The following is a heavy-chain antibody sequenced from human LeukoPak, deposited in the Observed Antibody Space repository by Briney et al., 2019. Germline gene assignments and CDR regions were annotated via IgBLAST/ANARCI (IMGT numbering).Heavy chain of an antibody. CDR2: ISDRGDKI. V-gene: IGHV3-23*01. CDR1: GFTFSNYA. Sequence: GGSLRLSCAASGFTFSNYAMTWVRQAPGKGLEWVSAISDRGDKINYADFVKGRFTISRENSKNTPYLQMSGLTAEDTAIYYCAKDWSCDSWGQGTLVTVSS. J-gene: IGHJ4*02. CDR3: AKDWSCDS. D-gene: IGHD3-10*01.